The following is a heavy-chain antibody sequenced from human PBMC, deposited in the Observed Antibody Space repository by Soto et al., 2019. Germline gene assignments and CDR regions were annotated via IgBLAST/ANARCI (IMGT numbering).Heavy chain of an antibody. D-gene: IGHD1-26*01. Sequence: QVQLVQSGAEVKKPGASVKVSCKASGYSFTIYDLNWVRQATGQGLEWMGWMNPSNGNTGYAQKFQGRVTMTRDISITTAYLELSNLRPEDAGVYYCGRRDVGVTYWGQGTLVTVSS. CDR1: GYSFTIYD. V-gene: IGHV1-8*01. J-gene: IGHJ4*02. CDR3: GRRDVGVTY. CDR2: MNPSNGNT.